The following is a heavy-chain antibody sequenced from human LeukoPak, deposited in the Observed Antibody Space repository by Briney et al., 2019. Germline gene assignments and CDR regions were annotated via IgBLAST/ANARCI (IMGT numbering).Heavy chain of an antibody. V-gene: IGHV4-34*01. Sequence: SETLSLTCAVYGESFSGYYWRWIRQPPGKGLEWIGEINHSGSTNYNPSLKSRVTISVDTSKNQFSLKLSSVTAADTAVYYCARGRPRVDYFDYWGQGTLVTVSS. J-gene: IGHJ4*02. D-gene: IGHD3-3*01. CDR2: INHSGST. CDR3: ARGRPRVDYFDY. CDR1: GESFSGYY.